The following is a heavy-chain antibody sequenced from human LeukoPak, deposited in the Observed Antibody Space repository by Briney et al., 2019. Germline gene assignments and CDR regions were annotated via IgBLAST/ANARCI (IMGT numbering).Heavy chain of an antibody. V-gene: IGHV1-8*01. Sequence: ASVKVSCKTSGYTFTSYGINWVRQAAGQGLEWMGWMNRNNYSRGCEQKYQGRITLTRDTATNTDNMELSSLRSAAAAVYYCAKAFFTSASGGRNSFDYSGQGTLVTLSP. J-gene: IGHJ4*02. D-gene: IGHD1-7*01. CDR2: MNRNNYSR. CDR1: GYTFTSYG. CDR3: AKAFFTSASGGRNSFDY.